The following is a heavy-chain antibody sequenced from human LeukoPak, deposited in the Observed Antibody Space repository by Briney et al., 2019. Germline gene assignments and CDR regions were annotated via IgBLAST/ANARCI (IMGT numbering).Heavy chain of an antibody. Sequence: GGSLRLSCAASGFSFSSHAMCWVRQAPGKGLEWVSSIDISGGSTYYADSAQGRFTISRDNSKNTLYLQMNSLRAEDTALYYCANEVRPNDYWGQGTLVTVSS. V-gene: IGHV3-23*01. CDR1: GFSFSSHA. D-gene: IGHD1-1*01. CDR3: ANEVRPNDY. CDR2: IDISGGST. J-gene: IGHJ4*02.